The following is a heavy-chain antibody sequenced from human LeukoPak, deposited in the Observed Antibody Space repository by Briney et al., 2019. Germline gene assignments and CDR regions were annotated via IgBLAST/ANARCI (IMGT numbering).Heavy chain of an antibody. CDR3: ARERVAVTAITFDY. D-gene: IGHD2-21*02. CDR2: INPNSGGT. CDR1: GYTFTGYY. V-gene: IGHV1-2*02. Sequence: ASVKVSCEASGYTFTGYYMHWVRQAPGQGLEWMGWINPNSGGTNYAQKFQGRVTMTRDTSISTAYMELSRLRSDDTAVYYCARERVAVTAITFDYWGQGTLVTVSS. J-gene: IGHJ4*02.